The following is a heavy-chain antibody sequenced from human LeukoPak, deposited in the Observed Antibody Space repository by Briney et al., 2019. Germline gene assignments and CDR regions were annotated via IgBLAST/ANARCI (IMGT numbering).Heavy chain of an antibody. CDR1: GFTFSSYA. Sequence: GGSLRLSCSASGFTFSSYAMHWVRQAPGKGLGYVPAISGSGGATYYADSVKGRFTISRDNSKNTLYLQMSSLRPEDTAVYYCVSLPRTTVTTSGDYWGQGTLVTVSS. CDR3: VSLPRTTVTTSGDY. D-gene: IGHD4-17*01. V-gene: IGHV3-64D*06. J-gene: IGHJ4*02. CDR2: ISGSGGAT.